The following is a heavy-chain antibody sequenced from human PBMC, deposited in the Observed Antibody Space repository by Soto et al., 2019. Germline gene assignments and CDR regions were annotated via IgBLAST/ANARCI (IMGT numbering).Heavy chain of an antibody. J-gene: IGHJ3*02. V-gene: IGHV4-59*01. CDR3: ARGYYDSRGSSNTFDI. CDR1: GASTSSSY. D-gene: IGHD3-22*01. Sequence: SETLSLTCTVSGASTSSSYWSWIRQPPGKGLEWIGYIYHSGSTNYNPSLTSRVTISVDTSKNQFSLKLSSVTAADTAVYYCARGYYDSRGSSNTFDIWGQGTMVTVSS. CDR2: IYHSGST.